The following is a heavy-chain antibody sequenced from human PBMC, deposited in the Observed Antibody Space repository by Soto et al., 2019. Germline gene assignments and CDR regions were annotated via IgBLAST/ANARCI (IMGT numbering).Heavy chain of an antibody. CDR2: ISGSGGST. CDR3: ARVVTYYDFWSGPEFDY. CDR1: EFTFSIYA. D-gene: IGHD3-3*01. J-gene: IGHJ4*02. Sequence: PGGSLRVSCASSEFTFSIYAMIWVRQAPGKGLEWVSAISGSGGSTYYADSVKGRFTISRDNSKNTLYLQMNSLRAEDTAVYYCARVVTYYDFWSGPEFDYWGQGTLVTAPQ. V-gene: IGHV3-23*01.